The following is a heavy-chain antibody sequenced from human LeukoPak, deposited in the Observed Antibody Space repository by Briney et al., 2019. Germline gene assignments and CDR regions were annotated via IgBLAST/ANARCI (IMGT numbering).Heavy chain of an antibody. CDR1: GGSISSHY. CDR3: ARGGFGEFLYYYYYMDV. CDR2: IYYSGST. V-gene: IGHV4-59*11. D-gene: IGHD3-10*01. J-gene: IGHJ6*03. Sequence: SETLSLTCTVSGGSISSHYWSWIREPPREGLWWIGYIYYSGSTNYNPSLKSRVTISVDTSKNQFSLKLSSVTAADTAVYYCARGGFGEFLYYYYYMDVWGKGTTVTVSS.